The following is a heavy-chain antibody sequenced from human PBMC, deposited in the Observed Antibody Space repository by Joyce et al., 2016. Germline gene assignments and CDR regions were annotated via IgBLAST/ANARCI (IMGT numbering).Heavy chain of an antibody. CDR3: ARASATFDS. Sequence: QLQLQESGPGLVKPSENLSLTCSVSGGSISSTCHYWGWIRQAPGKGLVWIGSIYACGYTSSKESFKSRVTISADTSNNQYSLKMSSLTAADTAFYYCARASATFDS. V-gene: IGHV4-39*01. CDR2: IYACGYT. J-gene: IGHJ5*01. CDR1: GGSISSTCHY. D-gene: IGHD1-26*01.